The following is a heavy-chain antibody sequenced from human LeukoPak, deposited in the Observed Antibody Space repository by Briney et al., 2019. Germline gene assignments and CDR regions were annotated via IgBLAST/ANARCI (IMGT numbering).Heavy chain of an antibody. D-gene: IGHD3-3*01. CDR1: GFTFSSYS. V-gene: IGHV3-21*01. Sequence: GGSLRLSCAASGFTFSSYSMNWVRQAPGKGLEWVSSISSSSTYIYYADSVKGRFTISRDNAKNSLYLQMNSLRAEDTAVYYCARGLNVRIRIFGVVTNAFDIWGQGTMVTVSS. CDR2: ISSSSTYI. J-gene: IGHJ3*02. CDR3: ARGLNVRIRIFGVVTNAFDI.